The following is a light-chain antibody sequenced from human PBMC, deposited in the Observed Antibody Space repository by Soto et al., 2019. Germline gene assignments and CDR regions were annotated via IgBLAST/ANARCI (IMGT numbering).Light chain of an antibody. J-gene: IGKJ4*01. CDR1: QSVSNN. Sequence: EIVMTQSPATLSVSPGESATLSCRASQSVSNNLAWYQQKPGQAPRLLIYGASARATGIPARFSGSGSGTEFTITISSLQSEDFAVYYCQQYNNWPLTFVGGTKVEIK. CDR2: GAS. CDR3: QQYNNWPLT. V-gene: IGKV3-15*01.